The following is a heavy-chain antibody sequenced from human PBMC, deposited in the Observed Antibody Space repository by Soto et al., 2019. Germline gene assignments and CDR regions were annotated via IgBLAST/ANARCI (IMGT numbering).Heavy chain of an antibody. CDR2: ISYDGSNK. D-gene: IGHD3-3*01. V-gene: IGHV3-30-3*01. CDR3: ARDDGAFYDFWSGHGSGLYYALDV. J-gene: IGHJ6*02. Sequence: GGSLRLSCAASGFTFRNYALHWVRQAPGKGLEWVAIISYDGSNKYYADSVKGRFSISRDNSENTLYLQMNSLRPEDTAVYYCARDDGAFYDFWSGHGSGLYYALDVWGQGTTVTVSS. CDR1: GFTFRNYA.